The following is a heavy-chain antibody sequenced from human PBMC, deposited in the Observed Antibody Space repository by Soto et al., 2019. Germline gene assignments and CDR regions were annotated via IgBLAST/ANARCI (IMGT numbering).Heavy chain of an antibody. CDR2: ISYDGSNK. Sequence: GGSLRLSCASSGFTFSSYGMHWVRQAPGKGLEWVAVISYDGSNKYYADSVKGRFTISRDNSKNTLYPQMNSLRAEDTAVYYCAKDRDGGSGHWGQGTLVTVSS. D-gene: IGHD2-15*01. CDR1: GFTFSSYG. CDR3: AKDRDGGSGH. V-gene: IGHV3-30*18. J-gene: IGHJ4*02.